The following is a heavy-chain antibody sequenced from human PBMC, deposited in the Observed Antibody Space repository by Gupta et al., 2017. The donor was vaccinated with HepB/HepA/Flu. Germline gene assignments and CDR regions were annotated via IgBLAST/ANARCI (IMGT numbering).Heavy chain of an antibody. D-gene: IGHD3-22*01. Sequence: EVQLVESGGAIVQPGGSLRLSCAASGFTFSSYWMHWVRQVPGKGLVWVSRINTDGTVINYADSVKGRFTISRDNAKNTLYLQMSRLRAEDTAVYVCSSDYDSSHYWGQGTLVIVSS. J-gene: IGHJ4*02. CDR3: SSDYDSSHY. V-gene: IGHV3-74*01. CDR1: GFTFSSYW. CDR2: INTDGTVI.